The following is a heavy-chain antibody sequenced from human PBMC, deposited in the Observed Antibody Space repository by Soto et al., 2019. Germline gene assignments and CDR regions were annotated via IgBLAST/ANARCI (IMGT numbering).Heavy chain of an antibody. CDR1: GFTFGENA. D-gene: IGHD6-19*01. J-gene: IGHJ4*02. V-gene: IGHV3-23*01. CDR2: ISDSGATT. Sequence: GGSLRLSCAASGFTFGENAMSWVRQAPGKGLEWVSGISDSGATTYYADSVRGRFTISRDNSKNTLYLQMKSLRAEDSASYYCAKEDTSSGSLDYWGQGALVTDSS. CDR3: AKEDTSSGSLDY.